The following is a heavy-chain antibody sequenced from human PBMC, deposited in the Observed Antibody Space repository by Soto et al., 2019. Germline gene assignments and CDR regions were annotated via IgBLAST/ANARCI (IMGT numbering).Heavy chain of an antibody. CDR2: IIPIFGTA. CDR1: GGTLSRHA. Sequence: QVQLVQSGAEVRKPGSSVKVSCKASGGTLSRHAISWVRQAPGQGLEWMGGIIPIFGTANNAQKFQGRVTIIADESTSTAYMELSSLRSEDTAIYYCARGWGYDSSDYYYAYWGQGTLVIVSS. D-gene: IGHD3-22*01. J-gene: IGHJ4*02. V-gene: IGHV1-69*01. CDR3: ARGWGYDSSDYYYAY.